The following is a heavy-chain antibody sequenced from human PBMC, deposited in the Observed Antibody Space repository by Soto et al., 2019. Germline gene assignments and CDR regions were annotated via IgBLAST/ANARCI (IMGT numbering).Heavy chain of an antibody. D-gene: IGHD6-13*01. Sequence: SETLSLTCTVSGGSISSFYWSWIRQPAGKGMEWIGRIHTTESTNYNPSLKSRVPMSIDTSNNQFSLKLSSLTAADTAVYYCARALSSAAGLYFDYWGQGALVTVSS. V-gene: IGHV4-4*07. CDR1: GGSISSFY. CDR3: ARALSSAAGLYFDY. CDR2: IHTTEST. J-gene: IGHJ4*02.